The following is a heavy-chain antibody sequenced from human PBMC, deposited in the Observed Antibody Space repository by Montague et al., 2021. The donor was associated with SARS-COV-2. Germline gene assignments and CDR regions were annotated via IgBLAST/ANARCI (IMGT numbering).Heavy chain of an antibody. CDR1: GGSISSSSYY. J-gene: IGHJ4*02. Sequence: SETLSLTCTVSGGSISSSSYYWGWIRQPPGKGLEWIGSIYYSGSTYYXPSLKSRVTISVDTSKNQFSLKLSSVTAADTAVYYCARSGRQQLLGWYYFDYWGQGTTVTVSS. V-gene: IGHV4-39*01. CDR3: ARSGRQQLLGWYYFDY. CDR2: IYYSGST. D-gene: IGHD6-13*01.